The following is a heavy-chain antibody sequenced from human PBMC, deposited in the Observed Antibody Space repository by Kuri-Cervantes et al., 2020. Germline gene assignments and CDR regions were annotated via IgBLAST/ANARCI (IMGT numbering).Heavy chain of an antibody. CDR2: IHSGGST. V-gene: IGHV3-53*05. CDR3: ARGIAARRGGIDY. J-gene: IGHJ4*02. Sequence: GESLKISCAASGFIVSRNYMNWVRQAPGKGLEWVSVIHSGGSTYYADSVKGRFTISRDNSKNTLYLQMNSLRAEDTAVYYCARGIAARRGGIDYWGQGTLVTVSS. CDR1: GFIVSRNY. D-gene: IGHD6-6*01.